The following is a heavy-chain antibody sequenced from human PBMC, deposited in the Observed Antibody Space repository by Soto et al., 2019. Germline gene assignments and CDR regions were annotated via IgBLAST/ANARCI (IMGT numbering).Heavy chain of an antibody. CDR3: ARDRGGYNWTYLTDY. CDR1: GYTFTGYY. Sequence: ASVKVSCKACGYTFTGYYMHWVRQAPGQGLEWMGWINPNSGGTNYAQKFQGRVTMTRDKSISTAYMELSRLRSDDTAVYYCARDRGGYNWTYLTDYWGQATLVTLSS. V-gene: IGHV1-2*02. CDR2: INPNSGGT. J-gene: IGHJ4*02. D-gene: IGHD1-7*01.